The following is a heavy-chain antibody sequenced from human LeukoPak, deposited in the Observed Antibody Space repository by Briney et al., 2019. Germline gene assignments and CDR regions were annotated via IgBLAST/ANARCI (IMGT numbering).Heavy chain of an antibody. Sequence: GASVKVSCKASGYSFTDHSMHWVRQAPGQGLEWMGWINPNSGGTNYAQKFQGRVTMTRDTSISTAYMELSRLRSDDTAVYYCARYYGSGSYSSFDYWGQGTLVTVSS. CDR1: GYSFTDHS. CDR3: ARYYGSGSYSSFDY. V-gene: IGHV1-2*02. CDR2: INPNSGGT. D-gene: IGHD3-10*01. J-gene: IGHJ4*02.